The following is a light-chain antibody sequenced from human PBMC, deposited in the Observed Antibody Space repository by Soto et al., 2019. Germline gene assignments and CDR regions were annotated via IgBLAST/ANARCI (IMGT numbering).Light chain of an antibody. J-gene: IGKJ2*01. CDR2: GAS. Sequence: EIVLTQSPGTLSLSPGERATLSCRASQSVSSSYLAWYQQKPGQAPRLLIYGASSRATGIPDRFSGSGPGTDFTLTISRLEPEDFAVYYCQQYGSSPPMYTFGQGTKVDIK. CDR3: QQYGSSPPMYT. V-gene: IGKV3-20*01. CDR1: QSVSSSY.